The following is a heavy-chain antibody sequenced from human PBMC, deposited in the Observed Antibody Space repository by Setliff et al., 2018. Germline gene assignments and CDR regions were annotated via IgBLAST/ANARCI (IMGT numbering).Heavy chain of an antibody. CDR2: ISWDGTKT. CDR1: GNTFSSYA. CDR3: AKVLDTTGYYYFDF. V-gene: IGHV3-30*18. Sequence: GGSLGLSFVASGNTFSSYAIHWVRQAPGKGLEWVALISWDGTKTSYADSVRGRFTISRDGSKSTLYLDMSSLRSEDTAVYYCAKVLDTTGYYYFDFWGQGTLVTVSS. D-gene: IGHD3-22*01. J-gene: IGHJ4*02.